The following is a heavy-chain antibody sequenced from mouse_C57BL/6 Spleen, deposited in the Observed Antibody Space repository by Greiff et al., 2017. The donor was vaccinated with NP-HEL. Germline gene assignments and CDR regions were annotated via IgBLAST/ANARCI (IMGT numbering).Heavy chain of an antibody. CDR1: GYTFTGYW. J-gene: IGHJ4*01. CDR2: ILPGSGST. V-gene: IGHV1-9*01. Sequence: VQLQQSGAELMKPGASVKLSCKATGYTFTGYWIEWVKQRPGHGLEWIGEILPGSGSTNYNEKFKGKATFTADTSSNTAYMQLSSLTTEDSAIYYCARSPLYYYGSDYAMDYWGQGTSVTVSS. CDR3: ARSPLYYYGSDYAMDY. D-gene: IGHD1-1*01.